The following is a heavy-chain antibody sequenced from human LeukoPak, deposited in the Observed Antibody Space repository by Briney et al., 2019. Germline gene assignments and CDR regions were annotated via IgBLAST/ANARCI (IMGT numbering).Heavy chain of an antibody. D-gene: IGHD3-10*01. V-gene: IGHV4-39*07. J-gene: IGHJ4*02. CDR1: GGSISSSAHY. CDR3: ARDGGGGSGSDYRYFDN. Sequence: SETLSLTCTVSGGSISSSAHYWGWIRQPPGKGLEWIGNIYNSGNTYYNPSLKSRVTISVDTSKNQFSLKLSSVTAADTAVYYCARDGGGGSGSDYRYFDNWGQGILVTVSS. CDR2: IYNSGNT.